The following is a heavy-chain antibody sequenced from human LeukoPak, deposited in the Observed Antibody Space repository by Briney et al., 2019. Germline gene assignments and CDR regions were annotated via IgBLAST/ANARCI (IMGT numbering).Heavy chain of an antibody. Sequence: SETLSLTCTVSDDSLSDYYGGWIRQPPGKGLAWTGSIYHSGSTYYNPSLKSRVTISVDTSKNQFSLKLSSVTAADTAVYYCARESAGDSSGAFDYWGQGTLVTVSS. J-gene: IGHJ4*02. D-gene: IGHD3-22*01. V-gene: IGHV4-38-2*02. CDR2: IYHSGST. CDR3: ARESAGDSSGAFDY. CDR1: DDSLSDYY.